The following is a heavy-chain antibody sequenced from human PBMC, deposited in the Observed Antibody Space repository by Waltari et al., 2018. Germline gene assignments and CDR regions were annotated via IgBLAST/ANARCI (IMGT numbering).Heavy chain of an antibody. CDR2: ISSGSSYI. Sequence: EVQLVGSGGGLVKPGGSLRLSCAASGFTFSSYTMNWVRQAPGKGLDWVSSISSGSSYIFYADSVKGRFTISRDNAKNSLYLQMNSLRVEDMAVYYCAREWGVMVGTAGYYFDYWGQGSLVTVSS. J-gene: IGHJ4*02. D-gene: IGHD3-9*01. CDR1: GFTFSSYT. V-gene: IGHV3-21*01. CDR3: AREWGVMVGTAGYYFDY.